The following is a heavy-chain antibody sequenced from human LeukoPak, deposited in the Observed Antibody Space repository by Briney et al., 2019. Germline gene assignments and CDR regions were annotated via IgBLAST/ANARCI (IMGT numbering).Heavy chain of an antibody. D-gene: IGHD3-10*01. CDR3: ARDSMVRGVIGNWFDP. J-gene: IGHJ5*02. CDR2: ISSSSSYI. CDR1: GFTFSDYY. Sequence: GGSLRLSCADSGFTFSDYYMSWIRQAPGKGLEWVSSISSSSSYIYYADSVKGRFTISRDNAKNSLYLQMNSLRAEDTAVYYCARDSMVRGVIGNWFDPGGQGTLVTVSS. V-gene: IGHV3-11*06.